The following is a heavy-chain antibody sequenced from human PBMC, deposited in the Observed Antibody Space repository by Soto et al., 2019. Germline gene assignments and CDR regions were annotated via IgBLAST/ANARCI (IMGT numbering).Heavy chain of an antibody. J-gene: IGHJ6*02. CDR3: ARVEAGRTRQALYV. V-gene: IGHV1-69*04. D-gene: IGHD3-16*01. CDR1: GDTFNSHA. Sequence: QVQLVQSGAEVKQPGSAVRVSCEASGDTFNSHAINWVRQAPGRGLEWMGRIIPIIDKTDYIRKLQGRLTITADKSTRTVYMYLSALRSEDAAIYSCARVEAGRTRQALYVWGQGTTVTVSS. CDR2: IIPIIDKT.